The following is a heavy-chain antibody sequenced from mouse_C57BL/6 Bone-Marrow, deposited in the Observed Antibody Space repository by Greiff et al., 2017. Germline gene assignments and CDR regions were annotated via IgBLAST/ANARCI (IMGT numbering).Heavy chain of an antibody. Sequence: VQLQQSGPELVKPGDSVKISCKASGYSFTGYFMNWVMQSHGKSLEWIGRINPYNGDTFYNQKFKGKATLTVDKSSSTAHMELRSLTSEDSAVYYCARKCDYGSSYGYFDVWGTGTTVTVSS. CDR2: INPYNGDT. J-gene: IGHJ1*03. CDR3: ARKCDYGSSYGYFDV. CDR1: GYSFTGYF. D-gene: IGHD1-1*01. V-gene: IGHV1-20*01.